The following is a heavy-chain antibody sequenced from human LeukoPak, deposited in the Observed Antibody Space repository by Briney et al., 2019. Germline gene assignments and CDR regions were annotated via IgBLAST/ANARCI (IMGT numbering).Heavy chain of an antibody. Sequence: GGSLRLSCAASGFTFDDYAMHWVRQAPGKGLEWVSGISWNSGSIGYADSVKGRFTISRDNAKNSLYLQMNSLRAEDTALYYCAKDISTYYYYYMDVWGKGATVTVSS. CDR1: GFTFDDYA. CDR2: ISWNSGSI. CDR3: AKDISTYYYYYMDV. V-gene: IGHV3-9*01. J-gene: IGHJ6*03.